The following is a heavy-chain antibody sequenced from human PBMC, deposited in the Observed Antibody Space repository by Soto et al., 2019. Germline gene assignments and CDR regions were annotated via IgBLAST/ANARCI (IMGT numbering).Heavy chain of an antibody. CDR1: GDSISSSCFY. CDR3: ARRQQWLAGYFDH. V-gene: IGHV4-39*01. CDR2: IYYSGST. Sequence: XETLSLPGSVSGDSISSSCFYWGWIRQPPGKGLEWIGSIYYSGSTYYNPSLKSRVTISVDTSKSQFSLKMRSVTAADTAVYYCARRQQWLAGYFDHWGQGTLVTVSS. D-gene: IGHD6-19*01. J-gene: IGHJ4*02.